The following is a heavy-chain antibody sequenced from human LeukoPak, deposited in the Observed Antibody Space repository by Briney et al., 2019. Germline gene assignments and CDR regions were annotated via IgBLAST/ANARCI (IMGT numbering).Heavy chain of an antibody. D-gene: IGHD1-1*01. V-gene: IGHV1-18*01. CDR3: ARGAVNRYNWNDDNFYYYYMDV. Sequence: GASVKVSCKASGYTFTSYDINWVRQATGQGLEWMGWISGYNGYTYYAQKLQGRVTMTTDTSTSTAYMELRSLRSGDTAVYYCARGAVNRYNWNDDNFYYYYMDVWGKGTTVTISS. CDR2: ISGYNGYT. J-gene: IGHJ6*03. CDR1: GYTFTSYD.